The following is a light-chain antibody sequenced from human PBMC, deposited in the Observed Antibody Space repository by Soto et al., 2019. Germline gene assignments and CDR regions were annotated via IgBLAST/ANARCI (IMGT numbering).Light chain of an antibody. J-gene: IGKJ4*01. CDR3: QQFSTFPLT. Sequence: VLLTQSPATLSLSPGERATLTCRTSLSVTVYLDWYQQKPGQAPRVLISDASNRATGIPARFSGGGSGTEFTLTISRLEPDDFAVYYCQQFSTFPLTFGEGTKVDIK. V-gene: IGKV3-11*01. CDR2: DAS. CDR1: LSVTVY.